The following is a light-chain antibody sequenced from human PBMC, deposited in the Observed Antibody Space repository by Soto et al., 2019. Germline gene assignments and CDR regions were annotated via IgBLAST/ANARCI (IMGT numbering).Light chain of an antibody. CDR3: QQYGRSPLT. CDR2: GAS. J-gene: IGKJ5*01. V-gene: IGKV3-20*01. Sequence: EILFTLSPGRLCLSPGERATLSCTASQSVSSTVLVWYQQKPGQAPRLSIYGASVRATGIPDRVSGSGSGTDFTLTISRLEPEDFAVYYCQQYGRSPLTFGQGTRLEIK. CDR1: QSVSSTV.